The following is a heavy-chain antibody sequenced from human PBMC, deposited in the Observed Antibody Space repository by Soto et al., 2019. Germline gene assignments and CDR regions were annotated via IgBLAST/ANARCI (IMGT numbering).Heavy chain of an antibody. Sequence: ASVKVSCKASGYSFTDKYLHWVRQAPGQGLEWMGWINPKSGGTDFAQKFQGRVTMTRDTAISTGYMELRGLRSDDTAVYYCARAYSGSASPKFWGQGTLVTVSS. CDR3: ARAYSGSASPKF. J-gene: IGHJ4*02. D-gene: IGHD3-10*01. CDR2: INPKSGGT. CDR1: GYSFTDKY. V-gene: IGHV1-2*02.